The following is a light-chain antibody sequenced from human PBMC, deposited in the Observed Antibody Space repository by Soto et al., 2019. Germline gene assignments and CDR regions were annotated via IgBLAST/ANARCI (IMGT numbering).Light chain of an antibody. CDR1: SSDVGGYNY. CDR3: SSYTSSSTRV. CDR2: EAS. J-gene: IGLJ1*01. V-gene: IGLV2-14*01. Sequence: QSVLTQPASVSGSPGQSITISCTGTSSDVGGYNYVSWYQQHPGKAPKLMIYEASNRPSGVSNRSSGSKSGNTASLTISGLQAEDEADYYCSSYTSSSTRVFGTGTKVTVL.